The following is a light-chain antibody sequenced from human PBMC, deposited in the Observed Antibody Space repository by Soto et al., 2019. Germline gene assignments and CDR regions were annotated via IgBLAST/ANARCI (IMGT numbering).Light chain of an antibody. Sequence: QSALTQPASVSGSPGQSITISCTGTSSDVGAYGYVSWYQQHPGKAPKLLIYEVTKRPSGVPDRFSGSKSGNTASLTVSGLQAEDEADYYCNSFAGRNTVLFGGGTKLTVL. V-gene: IGLV2-8*01. CDR1: SSDVGAYGY. CDR2: EVT. CDR3: NSFAGRNTVL. J-gene: IGLJ2*01.